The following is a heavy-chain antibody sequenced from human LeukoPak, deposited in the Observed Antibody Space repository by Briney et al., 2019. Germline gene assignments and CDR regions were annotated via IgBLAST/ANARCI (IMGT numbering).Heavy chain of an antibody. CDR1: GGSISRGGYS. CDR3: ASHSSSSRRYFDL. CDR2: IYHSGST. J-gene: IGHJ2*01. Sequence: KTSETLSLTCAVSGGSISRGGYSWSWIRQPPGKGLEWIGYIYHSGSTYYNPSLKSRVTISVDRSKNQFSLKLSSVTAADTAVYYCASHSSSSRRYFDLWGRGTLVTVSS. D-gene: IGHD6-13*01. V-gene: IGHV4-30-2*01.